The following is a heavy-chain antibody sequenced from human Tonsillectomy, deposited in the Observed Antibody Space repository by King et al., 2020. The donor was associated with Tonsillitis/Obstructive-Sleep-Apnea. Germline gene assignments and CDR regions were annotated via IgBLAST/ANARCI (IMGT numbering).Heavy chain of an antibody. CDR2: IRSKGYGVTT. D-gene: IGHD5-12*01. V-gene: IGHV3-49*03. Sequence: VQLVESGGGLVEPGRSLRLSCTASGFTFGDYAMSWFRQAPGKGLEWVGLIRSKGYGVTTEYAASVKGRFTISRDDSKSIAYLQMNSLKTEDTAVYYCTRGGVVAAIGYAFDIWGQGTLVTVSS. CDR3: TRGGVVAAIGYAFDI. J-gene: IGHJ3*02. CDR1: GFTFGDYA.